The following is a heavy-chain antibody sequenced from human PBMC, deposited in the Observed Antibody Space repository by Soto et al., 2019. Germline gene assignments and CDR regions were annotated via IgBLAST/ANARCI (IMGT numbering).Heavy chain of an antibody. CDR2: IFWDDHK. D-gene: IGHD6-13*01. V-gene: IGHV2-5*02. Sequence: QITLKESGPTLVKPTQTLTLTCTFSGFSLNARGVSVGWFRQPPGKALECLAFIFWDDHKRYSPSLGSRLTIMKDTSKNQVVLIMTNMDPVDTASYYCAHAGRSWYTVDSWGQGTLVTVSS. CDR3: AHAGRSWYTVDS. J-gene: IGHJ4*02. CDR1: GFSLNARGVS.